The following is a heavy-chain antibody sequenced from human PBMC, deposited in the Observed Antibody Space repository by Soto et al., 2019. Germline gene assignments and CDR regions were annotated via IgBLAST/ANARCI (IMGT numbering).Heavy chain of an antibody. V-gene: IGHV1-3*01. CDR2: INAGNGNT. CDR1: VYTFTSYA. Sequence: XSVKVSCKASVYTFTSYAMHWVRQAPGQRLEWMGWINAGNGNTKYSQKFQGRVTITRDTSASTAYMELSSLRSEDTAVYYCARVGYGGNYRYFDYWGQGTLVTVSS. J-gene: IGHJ4*02. CDR3: ARVGYGGNYRYFDY. D-gene: IGHD4-17*01.